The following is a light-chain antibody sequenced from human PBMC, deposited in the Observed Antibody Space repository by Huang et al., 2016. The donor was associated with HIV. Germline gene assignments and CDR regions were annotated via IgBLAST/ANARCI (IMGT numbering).Light chain of an antibody. CDR3: MQDLQTPRT. V-gene: IGKV2-28*01. J-gene: IGKJ5*01. CDR2: LSS. CDR1: QSLLHSNGYNY. Sequence: DIVMTQSPLSLPVTPREPASISCRSSQSLLHSNGYNYLDWYLQKPGQSPQLVIYLSSNRASGVPDRFSGSGSVTHFTLKISRVEAEDVGVYYCMQDLQTPRTFGQGTRLEIK.